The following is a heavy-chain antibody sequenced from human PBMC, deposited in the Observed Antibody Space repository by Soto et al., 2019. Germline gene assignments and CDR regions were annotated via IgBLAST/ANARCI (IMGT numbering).Heavy chain of an antibody. J-gene: IGHJ4*02. Sequence: GGSLRLSCAASGFTFSSYGMHWVRQAPGKGLEWVAVISYDGSNKYYADSVKGRFTISRDNSKNTLYLQMNSLRAEDTAVYYCAKVMYSSSWALPGDFDYWGQGTLVTVSS. D-gene: IGHD6-13*01. CDR3: AKVMYSSSWALPGDFDY. CDR2: ISYDGSNK. V-gene: IGHV3-30*18. CDR1: GFTFSSYG.